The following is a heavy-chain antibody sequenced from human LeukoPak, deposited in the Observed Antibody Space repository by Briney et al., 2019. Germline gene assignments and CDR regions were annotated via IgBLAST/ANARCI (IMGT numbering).Heavy chain of an antibody. CDR3: ARGMGYRYGHPQGAFDI. CDR2: INPNSGGT. D-gene: IGHD3-10*01. Sequence: ASVKVSCKASGHTFTGYYMHWVRQAPGQGLEWMGWINPNSGGTNYAHSLQGRVTVTADTSTSTAYMELRSLRSEDTAVYYCARGMGYRYGHPQGAFDIWGQGTMVTVSS. V-gene: IGHV1-2*07. CDR1: GHTFTGYY. J-gene: IGHJ3*02.